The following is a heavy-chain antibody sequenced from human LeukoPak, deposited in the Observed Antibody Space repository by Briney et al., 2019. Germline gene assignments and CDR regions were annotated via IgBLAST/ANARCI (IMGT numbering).Heavy chain of an antibody. CDR3: ARGGVRYFDWLLRMYYFDY. CDR1: GYTFTSYG. Sequence: GASVKVSCKASGYTFTSYGISWVRQAPGQGLEWMGCISAYNGNTNYAQKLQGRVTMTTDTSTSTAYMELRSLRSDDTAVYYCARGGVRYFDWLLRMYYFDYWGQGTLVTVSS. CDR2: ISAYNGNT. J-gene: IGHJ4*02. V-gene: IGHV1-18*01. D-gene: IGHD3-9*01.